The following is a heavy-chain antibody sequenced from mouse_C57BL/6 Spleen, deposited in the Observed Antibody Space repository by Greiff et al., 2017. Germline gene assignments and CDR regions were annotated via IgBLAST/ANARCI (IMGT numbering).Heavy chain of an antibody. CDR2: IHPNSGST. D-gene: IGHD2-2*01. CDR3: AIGGIYGYDLSYAMDY. CDR1: GYTFTSYW. V-gene: IGHV1-64*01. J-gene: IGHJ4*01. Sequence: QVQLQQPGAELVKPGASVKLSCKASGYTFTSYWMHWVKQRPGQGLEWIGMIHPNSGSTNYNEKFKSKATLTVDKSSSTAYMQLSSLTSEDSAFYYCAIGGIYGYDLSYAMDYWGQGTSVTVSS.